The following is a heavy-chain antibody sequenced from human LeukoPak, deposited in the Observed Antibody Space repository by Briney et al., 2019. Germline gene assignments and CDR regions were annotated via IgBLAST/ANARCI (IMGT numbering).Heavy chain of an antibody. V-gene: IGHV3-23*01. CDR3: ARGGYCSSTSCFPDY. Sequence: GGSLRLSCAASGFTFSSYGMHWVRQAPGKGLEWVSAISGSGGSTYYADSVKGRFTISRDNAKNSLYLQMNSLRAEDTAVYYCARGGYCSSTSCFPDYWGQGTLVTVSS. CDR1: GFTFSSYG. J-gene: IGHJ4*02. D-gene: IGHD2-2*03. CDR2: ISGSGGST.